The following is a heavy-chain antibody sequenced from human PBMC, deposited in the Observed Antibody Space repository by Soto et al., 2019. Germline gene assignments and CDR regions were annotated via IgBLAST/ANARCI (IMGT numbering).Heavy chain of an antibody. CDR1: GFTFSSYS. J-gene: IGHJ4*02. V-gene: IGHV3-21*01. CDR3: ARATRSVTGYYFDY. Sequence: EVQLVESGGGLVKPGGSLRLSCAASGFTFSSYSMNWVRQAPGKGLEWVSSISSSSSYIYYADSVKGRFTISRDNAKNSLYLQMNSLRVEDTAGYYCARATRSVTGYYFDYWGQGTLVTVSS. D-gene: IGHD3-10*01. CDR2: ISSSSSYI.